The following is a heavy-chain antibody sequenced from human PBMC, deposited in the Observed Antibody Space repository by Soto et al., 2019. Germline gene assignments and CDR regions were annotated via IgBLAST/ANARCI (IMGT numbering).Heavy chain of an antibody. D-gene: IGHD2-2*01. CDR1: GFTFSDSA. Sequence: EVQLVESGGGLVQPGGSLKLSCAASGFTFSDSAIHWVRQASGKGLEWVGRIRSIANSYATAYAASVKGRFTISRDDSKDTAYLQMNSLKTEDTAVYYCTSERNDNFVAVPSDYLYHYYGMDVWGQGTTVTVSS. CDR3: TSERNDNFVAVPSDYLYHYYGMDV. CDR2: IRSIANSYAT. V-gene: IGHV3-73*02. J-gene: IGHJ6*02.